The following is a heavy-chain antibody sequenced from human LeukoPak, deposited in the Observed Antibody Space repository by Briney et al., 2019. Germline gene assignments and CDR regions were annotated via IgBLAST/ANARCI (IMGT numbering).Heavy chain of an antibody. J-gene: IGHJ4*02. D-gene: IGHD6-19*01. CDR3: ARDGRQWLVTRSFDY. CDR2: IKEDGSEK. Sequence: GGSLRLSCAASGFTFSSYWMSCVRQAPGRGLEWVANIKEDGSEKYYVDSVKGRFTISRDNAKNSLYLQMNSLRAEDTAVYYCARDGRQWLVTRSFDYWGQGNLVTVSS. V-gene: IGHV3-7*01. CDR1: GFTFSSYW.